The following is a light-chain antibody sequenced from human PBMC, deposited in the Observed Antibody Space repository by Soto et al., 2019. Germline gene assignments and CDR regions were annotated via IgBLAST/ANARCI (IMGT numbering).Light chain of an antibody. Sequence: QSALTQPRSVSGSPGQSVTISCTGTSSDVGGYNYVSWYQQHPGKAPKLMIYDVGKRPSGVPDRFSGSKSGNTASLTISGLQAEDEADYYCCSYAGSYPYVFGTGTKLTVL. CDR3: CSYAGSYPYV. CDR2: DVG. CDR1: SSDVGGYNY. J-gene: IGLJ1*01. V-gene: IGLV2-11*01.